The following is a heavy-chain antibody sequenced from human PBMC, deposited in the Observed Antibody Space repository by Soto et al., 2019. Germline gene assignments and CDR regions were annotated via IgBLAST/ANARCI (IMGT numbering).Heavy chain of an antibody. CDR1: GFTFSTYA. J-gene: IGHJ2*01. CDR3: AKDLGPPVRSHYPYWYFDV. V-gene: IGHV3-23*01. D-gene: IGHD3-10*01. CDR2: ISGSGGAT. Sequence: EVQLLESGGGLVQPGGSLSLSCAASGFTFSTYAMSWVRQTPGKGLEWVAGISGSGGATYYADAVKGRLTISREHSNNTLYLQMNRPRAEDTAVYYCAKDLGPPVRSHYPYWYFDVWGRGTLVTVSS.